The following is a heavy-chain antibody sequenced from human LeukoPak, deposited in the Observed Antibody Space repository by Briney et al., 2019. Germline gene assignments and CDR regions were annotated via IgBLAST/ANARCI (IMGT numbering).Heavy chain of an antibody. CDR2: IYNNGST. D-gene: IGHD2-8*02. CDR1: GGSITSYF. CDR3: ARVTGTRWVVFDF. J-gene: IGHJ4*02. Sequence: SSETLSLTCTVSGGSITSYFWSWIRQPPGKGLEWIGYIYNNGSTKYNPVLKSRVTISIDTSKNQFSLNLSSVTAADAAVYYCARVTGTRWVVFDFWGLGTLVTVSS. V-gene: IGHV4-59*01.